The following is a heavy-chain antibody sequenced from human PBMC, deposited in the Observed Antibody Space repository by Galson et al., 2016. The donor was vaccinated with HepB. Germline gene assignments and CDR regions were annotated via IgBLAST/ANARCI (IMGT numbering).Heavy chain of an antibody. CDR1: GFTFSSYS. D-gene: IGHD6-25*01. V-gene: IGHV3-21*01. CDR2: ISSGSSYI. CDR3: ARDRQRHYYFYGMDV. Sequence: SLRLSCAASGFTFSSYSMNWVRQAPGKGLDWVSSISSGSSYIYYADSVKGRFTISRDNAKNSLFLQMNRLRVEDTAVYYCARDRQRHYYFYGMDVWGHGTTVTVSS. J-gene: IGHJ6*02.